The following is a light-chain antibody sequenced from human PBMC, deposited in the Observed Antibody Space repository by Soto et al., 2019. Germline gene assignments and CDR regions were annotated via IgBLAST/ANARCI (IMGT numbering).Light chain of an antibody. V-gene: IGKV3-20*01. CDR2: GAS. Sequence: EIVLTQSPGTLSVSPGERATLSCRASQTISSNYLAWYQQKPGQAPRLLIYGASSSATGIPDRFSGSGSGTDFTLTISRLEPEDFAVYYCQQYGRSPGTFGQGTKVEIK. J-gene: IGKJ1*01. CDR3: QQYGRSPGT. CDR1: QTISSNY.